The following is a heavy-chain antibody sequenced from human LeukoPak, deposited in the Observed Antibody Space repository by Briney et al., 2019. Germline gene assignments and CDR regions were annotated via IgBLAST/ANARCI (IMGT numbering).Heavy chain of an antibody. CDR2: IHTGGNT. CDR1: GITVSSNY. CDR3: ARVESDRRGCYNFVY. D-gene: IGHD6-19*01. J-gene: IGHJ4*01. Sequence: PGGSLRLSCAASGITVSSNYMSWVRQAPGRGLEWVSTIHTGGNTNYADSLKGRFIISRDGSKNTLHVQMNSLRPEDTAVYYCARVESDRRGCYNFVYSGHGNPVTVSS. V-gene: IGHV3-66*01.